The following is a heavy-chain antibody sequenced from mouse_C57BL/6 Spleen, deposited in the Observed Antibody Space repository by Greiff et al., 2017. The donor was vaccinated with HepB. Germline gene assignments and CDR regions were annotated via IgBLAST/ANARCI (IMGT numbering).Heavy chain of an antibody. V-gene: IGHV2-2*01. D-gene: IGHD2-4*01. J-gene: IGHJ4*01. CDR1: GFSLTSYG. CDR2: IWSGGST. CDR3: ARRLRRGDYYAMDY. Sequence: VKLMESGPGLVQPSQSLSITCPVSGFSLTSYGVHWVRQSPGKGLEWLGVIWSGGSTDYNAAFISSLSISKDNSKSQVFFKMNSLQADDTAIYYCARRLRRGDYYAMDYWGQGTSVTVSS.